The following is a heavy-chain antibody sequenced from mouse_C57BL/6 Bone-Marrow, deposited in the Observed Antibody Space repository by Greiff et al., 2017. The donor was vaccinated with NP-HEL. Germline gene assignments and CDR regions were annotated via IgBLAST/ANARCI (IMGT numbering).Heavy chain of an antibody. V-gene: IGHV1-54*01. J-gene: IGHJ4*01. CDR3: ARQGYFYAMDY. Sequence: VQLQQSGAELVRPGTSVKVSCKASGYAFTNYLIEWVKQRPGQGLEWIGVINPGSGGTNYNEKLKGKATLTADKSSSTAYMQLSSLTSEDSAVYFCARQGYFYAMDYWGQGTSVTVSS. CDR2: INPGSGGT. D-gene: IGHD2-3*01. CDR1: GYAFTNYL.